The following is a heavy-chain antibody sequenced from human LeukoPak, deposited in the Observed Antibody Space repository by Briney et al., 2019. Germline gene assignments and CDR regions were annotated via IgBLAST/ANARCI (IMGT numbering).Heavy chain of an antibody. CDR1: RYTFTNYF. J-gene: IGHJ6*02. Sequence: GASVKVSCKASRYTFTNYFMHWVRQAPGQGLEWMGWINPNSGGTNSAQKFQDRVTMTRDTSISTAYMELSRLRSDDTAVYYCATWTNLYGMEDWGQGTPVTVSS. CDR2: INPNSGGT. V-gene: IGHV1-2*02. CDR3: ATWTNLYGMED. D-gene: IGHD3/OR15-3a*01.